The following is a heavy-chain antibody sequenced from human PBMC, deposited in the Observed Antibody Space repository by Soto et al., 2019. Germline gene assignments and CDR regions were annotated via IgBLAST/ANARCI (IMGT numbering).Heavy chain of an antibody. CDR2: MNPNSGNT. J-gene: IGHJ6*03. CDR3: ARAVLGYGDTPEGYYMDV. V-gene: IGHV1-8*01. CDR1: GYTFTSYD. Sequence: ASVKVSFKASGYTFTSYDINWVRQATGQGLEWMGWMNPNSGNTGYAQKFQGRVTMTRNTSISTAYMELSSLRSEDTAVYYCARAVLGYGDTPEGYYMDVWGKGTTVTVSS. D-gene: IGHD4-17*01.